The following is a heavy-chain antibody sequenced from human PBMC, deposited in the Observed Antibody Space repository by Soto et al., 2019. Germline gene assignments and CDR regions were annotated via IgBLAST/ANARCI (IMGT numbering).Heavy chain of an antibody. CDR2: INPSGGST. D-gene: IGHD1-7*01. V-gene: IGHV1-46*01. CDR1: GYTFTSYY. Sequence: ASVKVSFKASGYTFTSYYMHWLRQAPGQGLEWMGIINPSGGSTSYAQKFQGRVTMTRDTSTSTVYMELSSLRSEDTAVYYCAREQGDGNYANNWFDPWGQGTLVTVSS. J-gene: IGHJ5*02. CDR3: AREQGDGNYANNWFDP.